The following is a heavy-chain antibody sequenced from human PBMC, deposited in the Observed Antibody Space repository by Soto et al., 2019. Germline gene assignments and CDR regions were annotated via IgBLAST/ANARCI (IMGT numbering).Heavy chain of an antibody. V-gene: IGHV1-69*13. D-gene: IGHD4-17*01. CDR2: IIPIFGTA. Sequence: ASVKVSCKASGGTFSSYAISWVRQAPGQGLEWMGGIIPIFGTANYAQKFQGRVTITADESTSTAYMELSSLRSEDTAVYYCARDQSYGGNSEDYGMDVWGQGTTVTV. CDR1: GGTFSSYA. CDR3: ARDQSYGGNSEDYGMDV. J-gene: IGHJ6*02.